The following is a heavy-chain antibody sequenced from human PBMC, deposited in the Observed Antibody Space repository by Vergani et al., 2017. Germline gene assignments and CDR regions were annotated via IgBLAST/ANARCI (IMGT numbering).Heavy chain of an antibody. CDR2: IYPADSDT. CDR3: ARNTTYTDS. CDR1: EYSFGNYW. V-gene: IGHV5-51*03. Sequence: EVELVQSGPEMRKPGESLKISCKGSEYSFGNYWIGWVRQMPGKGLEWMGIIYPADSDTRYSPSFQGQVTISPDKSISTAFLQWDSLEASDTALYYCARNTTYTDSWGQGTLVTVSS. D-gene: IGHD1-1*01. J-gene: IGHJ4*02.